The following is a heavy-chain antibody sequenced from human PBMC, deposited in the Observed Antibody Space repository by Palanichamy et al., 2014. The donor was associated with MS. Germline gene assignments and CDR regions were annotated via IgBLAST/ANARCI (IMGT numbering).Heavy chain of an antibody. CDR2: INHDGSEK. D-gene: IGHD7-27*01. Sequence: EVQLVESGGGLVQPGGSLRLSCTASGFTFTSYWMSWVRQAPGKGLEWVANINHDGSEKYYVDSVKGRFTISRDNAKNSLYLQMNSLRAEDTALYYCVRTGADFWGQGTLVTVSS. V-gene: IGHV3-7*01. J-gene: IGHJ4*02. CDR3: VRTGADF. CDR1: GFTFTSYW.